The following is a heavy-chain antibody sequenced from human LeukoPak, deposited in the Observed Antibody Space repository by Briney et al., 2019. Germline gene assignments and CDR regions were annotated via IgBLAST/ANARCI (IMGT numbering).Heavy chain of an antibody. Sequence: GGSLRLSCAASGFTFSTCAMSWVRQAPGKGLEWVSAISGSGGTTYYADSVKGRFTISRDNSKNTLYLQMNSLRAEDTAIYYRAKFGSVTSWLRYFDYWGQGTLVTVSS. CDR3: AKFGSVTSWLRYFDY. CDR2: ISGSGGTT. CDR1: GFTFSTCA. V-gene: IGHV3-23*01. J-gene: IGHJ4*02. D-gene: IGHD3-16*01.